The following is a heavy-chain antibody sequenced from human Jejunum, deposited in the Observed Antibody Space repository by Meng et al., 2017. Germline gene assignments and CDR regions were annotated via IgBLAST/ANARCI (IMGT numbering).Heavy chain of an antibody. J-gene: IGHJ4*02. CDR1: GWSISDYY. Sequence: QVKLQQWGAGLLKPSETLSLTCAVYGWSISDYYWTWIRQPPGKGLEWIGEINDSGSTNYNPPLKSRVTISVDTSKSQFYLRVSSVTAADTAVYYCARGNEYSNYGADFWGQGTLVTVSS. V-gene: IGHV4-34*01. CDR3: ARGNEYSNYGADF. D-gene: IGHD4-11*01. CDR2: INDSGST.